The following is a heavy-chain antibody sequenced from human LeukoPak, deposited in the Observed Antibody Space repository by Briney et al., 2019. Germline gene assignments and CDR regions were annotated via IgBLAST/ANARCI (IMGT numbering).Heavy chain of an antibody. CDR2: IYYSGST. V-gene: IGHV4-39*07. CDR1: GGSISSSSYY. J-gene: IGHJ2*01. D-gene: IGHD2-2*01. Sequence: PSETLSLTCTVSGGSISSSSYYWGWIRQPPGKGLEWIGSIYYSGSTYYNPSLKSRVTISVDTSKNQFSLKLSSVTAADTAVYYCARAEIVVVPAAGWYFDLWGRGTLVTVSS. CDR3: ARAEIVVVPAAGWYFDL.